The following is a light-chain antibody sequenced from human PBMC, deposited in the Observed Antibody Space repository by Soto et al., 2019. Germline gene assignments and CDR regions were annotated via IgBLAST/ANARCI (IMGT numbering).Light chain of an antibody. CDR2: AAS. Sequence: IHLMPYPSSMSASVGDRVTITSRASQGISSYLGWYQQKPGKAPSLLIYAASTLQSGVPSRFSGGGSGTDFTLTISSLEPEDFATYYCQQVDGSPTTFGGGTKVDIK. CDR1: QGISSY. V-gene: IGKV1-9*01. J-gene: IGKJ4*01. CDR3: QQVDGSPTT.